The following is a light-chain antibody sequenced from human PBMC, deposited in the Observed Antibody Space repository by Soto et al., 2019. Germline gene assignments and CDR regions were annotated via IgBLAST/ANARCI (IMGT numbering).Light chain of an antibody. J-gene: IGKJ1*01. V-gene: IGKV3-15*01. CDR1: QSISSN. CDR2: GAS. Sequence: TLSVSPGERATLSCRASQSISSNLAWYQQKPGQAPRLLMYGASTRATGIPARFSGSGSGTEFTLTISSLQSEDFALYYCQQYNKGPVTFGQGTKVDIK. CDR3: QQYNKGPVT.